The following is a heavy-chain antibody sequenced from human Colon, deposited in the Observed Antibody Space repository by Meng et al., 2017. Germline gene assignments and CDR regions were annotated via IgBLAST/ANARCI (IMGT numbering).Heavy chain of an antibody. CDR3: ARSLVVPFGRLFHAFDI. CDR1: GFTFSSAW. D-gene: IGHD2-2*01. CDR2: IKEDGSET. J-gene: IGHJ3*02. V-gene: IGHV3-7*01. Sequence: GGSLRLSCAASGFTFSSAWMSWVRQAPGKGLEWLGNIKEDGSETYHVDSVKGRFTMSRDNAKKSLYLQMESLRVEDTAVYYCARSLVVPFGRLFHAFDIWGQGTMVTVSS.